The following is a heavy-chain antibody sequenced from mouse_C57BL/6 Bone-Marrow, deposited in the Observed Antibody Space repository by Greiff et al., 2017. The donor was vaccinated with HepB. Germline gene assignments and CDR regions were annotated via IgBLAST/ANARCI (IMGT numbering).Heavy chain of an antibody. CDR3: AYYSDFDY. CDR2: IDPENGDT. J-gene: IGHJ2*01. CDR1: GFNIKDDY. V-gene: IGHV14-4*01. Sequence: VQLQQSGAELVRPGASVKLSCTASGFNIKDDYMHWVKQRPEQGLEWIGWIDPENGDTEYASKFQGKATITADTSSNTAYLQLSSLTSEDTAVYYCAYYSDFDYWGQGTTLTVSS. D-gene: IGHD1-1*01.